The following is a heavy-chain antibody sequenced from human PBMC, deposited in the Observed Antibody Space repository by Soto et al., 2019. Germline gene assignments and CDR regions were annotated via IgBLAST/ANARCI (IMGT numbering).Heavy chain of an antibody. J-gene: IGHJ6*02. CDR1: GGSIRSGGYY. D-gene: IGHD5-18*01. CDR2: IYYSGNT. CDR3: ARDRLMATAGTARHYFGLDV. V-gene: IGHV4-31*03. Sequence: SETLSLTCTVSGGSIRSGGYYWSWVRQNPRRGLEWIGNIYYSGNTYYNPSLKSRLAISVDTSKNQFSLNLSSVTAADTAVYYCARDRLMATAGTARHYFGLDVWGQGTTVTVSS.